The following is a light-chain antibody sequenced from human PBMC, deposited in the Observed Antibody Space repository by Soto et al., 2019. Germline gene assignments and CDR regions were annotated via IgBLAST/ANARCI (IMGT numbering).Light chain of an antibody. CDR3: QQYDSSLSRT. J-gene: IGKJ2*01. CDR2: GAA. CDR1: QSVSSSH. V-gene: IGKV3-20*01. Sequence: EIVMTQSPGTLSLSPGERATLSCRASQSVSSSHLAWYQHQPGQAPRLLLYGAAIRATGIADRFSGSGAGTDFTLTISSRKPEDDAVYYCQQYDSSLSRTFGQGTKLEIK.